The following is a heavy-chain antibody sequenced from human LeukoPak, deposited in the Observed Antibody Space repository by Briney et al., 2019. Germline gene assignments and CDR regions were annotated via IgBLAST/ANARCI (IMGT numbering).Heavy chain of an antibody. CDR3: VRHLSAGRPAFDI. V-gene: IGHV4-59*08. CDR1: GGSNNSYY. CDR2: IYYSGST. Sequence: SETLSLTCTVSGGSNNSYYWSWIRQPPGKGLEWIGYIYYSGSTNYNPSLKSRVTISVDTSNNKFSLKLTSLTAADTAVYYCVRHLSAGRPAFDIWSQGTMVTVSS. D-gene: IGHD2-15*01. J-gene: IGHJ3*02.